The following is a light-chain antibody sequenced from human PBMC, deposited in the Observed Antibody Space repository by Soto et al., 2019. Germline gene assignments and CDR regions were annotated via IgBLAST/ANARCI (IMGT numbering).Light chain of an antibody. CDR2: GNS. CDR3: QSYDSRLSGSV. J-gene: IGLJ2*01. Sequence: QSVLTQPTSVSGATGERVTISCTGSSSNIGAGYDVHWYQQLPGTAPKLLIYGNSNRPSGVPDRFSGSKSGTSASLAITGLQAEDEADYYCQSYDSRLSGSVFGGGTKLTV. V-gene: IGLV1-40*01. CDR1: SSNIGAGYD.